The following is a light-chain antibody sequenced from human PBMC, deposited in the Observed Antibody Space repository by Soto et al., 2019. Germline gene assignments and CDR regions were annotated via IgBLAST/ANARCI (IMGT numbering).Light chain of an antibody. V-gene: IGKV1-33*01. CDR3: QQYDDLPLT. CDR1: QDISNY. Sequence: DIQMTQSPSSLSASIGDRVTITCQASQDISNYLNWYQQKPGKAPKLLIYDASNLQTGVPSRFSGSGSGTDFSLTLSGLQPEYIATYYCQQYDDLPLTFGPGTKVDIK. CDR2: DAS. J-gene: IGKJ3*01.